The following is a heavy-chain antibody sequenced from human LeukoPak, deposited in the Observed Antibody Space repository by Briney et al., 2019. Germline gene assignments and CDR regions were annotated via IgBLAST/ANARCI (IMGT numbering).Heavy chain of an antibody. CDR2: ISAYNGNT. Sequence: GASVKVSCKASGYTFTSYGISWVRQAPGQGLEWMGWISAYNGNTNYAQKLQGRVTMTTDTSTSTAYMELSSLRSEDTAVYYCARGGSIVVVVAAILDYWGQGTLVTVSS. CDR1: GYTFTSYG. CDR3: ARGGSIVVVVAAILDY. D-gene: IGHD2-15*01. V-gene: IGHV1-18*01. J-gene: IGHJ4*02.